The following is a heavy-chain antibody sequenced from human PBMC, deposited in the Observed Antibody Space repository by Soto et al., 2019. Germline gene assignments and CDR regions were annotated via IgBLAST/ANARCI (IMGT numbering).Heavy chain of an antibody. CDR1: GFTFSSYA. CDR3: AKAAGATLYYGMDV. CDR2: ISGSGGST. Sequence: GGSLRLSCAASGFTFSSYAMSWVRQAPGKGLEWVSAISGSGGSTYYADSVRGRFTISRDNSKNTLYLQMNSLRAEDTAVYYCAKAAGATLYYGMDVWGQGTTVTVSS. J-gene: IGHJ6*02. D-gene: IGHD1-26*01. V-gene: IGHV3-23*01.